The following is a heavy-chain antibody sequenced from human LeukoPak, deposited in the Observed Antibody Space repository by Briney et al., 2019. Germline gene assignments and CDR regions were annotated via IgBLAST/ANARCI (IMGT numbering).Heavy chain of an antibody. CDR1: GGSISSGGYY. J-gene: IGHJ5*02. D-gene: IGHD3-10*01. CDR3: ARVIGAYRFGEPSNWFDP. CDR2: IYYNGST. Sequence: PSETLSLTCTVSGGSISSGGYYWSWIRQHPGKGLEWIGYIYYNGSTYYNPSLKSRVTISVDTSKNQFSLKLSSVTAADTAVYYCARVIGAYRFGEPSNWFDPWGQGTLVTVSS. V-gene: IGHV4-31*03.